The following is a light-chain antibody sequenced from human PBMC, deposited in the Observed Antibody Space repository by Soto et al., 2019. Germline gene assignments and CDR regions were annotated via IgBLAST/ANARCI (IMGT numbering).Light chain of an antibody. V-gene: IGLV2-14*01. Sequence: QSALTQPASVSGSPGQSVTISCTGTSSDVGGYNYVSWYQQHPGNAPKLMIYDVSNRPSGVSNRFSGSKSGNTASLTISGLQAEDEADYYCSSYTSSSTPVVFGGGTKVTV. J-gene: IGLJ2*01. CDR2: DVS. CDR3: SSYTSSSTPVV. CDR1: SSDVGGYNY.